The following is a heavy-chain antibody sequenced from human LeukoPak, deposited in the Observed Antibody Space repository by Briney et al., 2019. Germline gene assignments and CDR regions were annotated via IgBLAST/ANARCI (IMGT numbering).Heavy chain of an antibody. CDR1: GFTFSDYN. Sequence: GGSLRLSCAASGFTFSDYNMNWVRQAPGKGPEWVSYITNGGSTIHHADSVKGRFTISRDNAKKTLYLQMNSLRAEDTAVYYCARSIGLTGGGVDVWGQGTTVTV. J-gene: IGHJ6*02. V-gene: IGHV3-11*01. D-gene: IGHD3-9*01. CDR3: ARSIGLTGGGVDV. CDR2: ITNGGSTI.